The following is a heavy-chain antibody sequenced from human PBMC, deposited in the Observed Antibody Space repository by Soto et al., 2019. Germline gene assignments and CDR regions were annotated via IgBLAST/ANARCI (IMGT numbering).Heavy chain of an antibody. CDR3: AKDLSSNGLGCGH. CDR2: TRFDGSTE. Sequence: PGGSLRLSCEGSGLFINAYAMHWFRQAPGKGLQWVAVTRFDGSTEYSADSERGRFTVSRDISRNTFFLQLTNLRPGDTAMYYCAKDLSSNGLGCGHWGQGALVTVSS. J-gene: IGHJ4*02. CDR1: GLFINAYA. D-gene: IGHD2-21*01. V-gene: IGHV3-30*18.